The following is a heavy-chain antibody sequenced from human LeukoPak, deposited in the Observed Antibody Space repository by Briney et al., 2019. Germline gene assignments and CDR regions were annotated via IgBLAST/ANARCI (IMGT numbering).Heavy chain of an antibody. Sequence: GGSLRLSCAASGFTFTTYWMHWVRQAPGKGLVWVSHINSGGSITSYADSVKGRFTISRDNAKNTLYLQMNSLRAEDTAVYYCARDAVDTANAVWGQGTTVTVSS. J-gene: IGHJ6*02. D-gene: IGHD5-18*01. CDR3: ARDAVDTANAV. CDR1: GFTFTTYW. V-gene: IGHV3-74*01. CDR2: INSGGSIT.